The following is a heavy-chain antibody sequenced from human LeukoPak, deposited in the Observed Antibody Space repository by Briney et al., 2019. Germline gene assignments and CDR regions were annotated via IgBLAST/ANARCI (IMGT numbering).Heavy chain of an antibody. CDR2: INSVGSST. D-gene: IGHD3-10*01. CDR1: GFTFSSFW. Sequence: GGSLRLSCAASGFTFSSFWMHWVRQAPGKGLVWVSRINSVGSSTSYADSVKGRFTISRDNSKNTLYLQMNSLRAEDTAVYYCARDGQTMVRGLDYWGQGTLVTVSS. V-gene: IGHV3-74*01. J-gene: IGHJ4*02. CDR3: ARDGQTMVRGLDY.